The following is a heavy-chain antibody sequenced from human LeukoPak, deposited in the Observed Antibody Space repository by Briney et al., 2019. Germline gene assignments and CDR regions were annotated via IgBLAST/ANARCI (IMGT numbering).Heavy chain of an antibody. J-gene: IGHJ4*02. V-gene: IGHV3-33*08. CDR1: GFTFTSYG. CDR3: ARGRLKYSYDSGVDY. CDR2: IWYDGSNK. Sequence: GGSLRLSCAASGFTFTSYGMHWVRQAPGKGLEWVAVIWYDGSNKYYADSVKGRFTISRDNSKNTLYLQMNHLRAEDTAVYYCARGRLKYSYDSGVDYWGQGTLVTVSS. D-gene: IGHD5-18*01.